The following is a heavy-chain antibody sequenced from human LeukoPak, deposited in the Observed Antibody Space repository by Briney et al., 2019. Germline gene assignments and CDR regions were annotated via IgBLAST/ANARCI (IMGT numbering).Heavy chain of an antibody. V-gene: IGHV3-15*01. J-gene: IGHJ4*02. CDR3: TTNADLDY. D-gene: IGHD2-2*01. CDR1: GFTFSNAW. Sequence: GGSLRLSCAASGFTFSNAWMTWVRQAPGKGLEWVGRVKSGDGGTTDYAAPVKGRFTISRDDSKNTLYLQMNSLKTEDTALYYCTTNADLDYWGQGPLVTVSS. CDR2: VKSGDGGTT.